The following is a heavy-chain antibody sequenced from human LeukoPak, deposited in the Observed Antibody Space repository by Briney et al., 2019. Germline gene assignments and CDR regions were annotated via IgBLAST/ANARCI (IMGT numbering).Heavy chain of an antibody. J-gene: IGHJ5*02. V-gene: IGHV1-69*06. CDR2: IIPIFGTA. D-gene: IGHD6-19*01. CDR1: GGTFSSYA. CDR3: AREGYSSGWYNCFDP. Sequence: SVKVSCKASGGTFSSYAISWVRQAPGQGLEWMGRIIPIFGTANYAQKFQGRVTITADKSTSTAYMELSSLRSEDTAVYYCAREGYSSGWYNCFDPWGQGTLVTVSS.